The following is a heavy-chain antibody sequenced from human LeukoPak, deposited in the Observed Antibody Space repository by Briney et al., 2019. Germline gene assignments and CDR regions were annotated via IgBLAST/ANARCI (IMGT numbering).Heavy chain of an antibody. CDR2: INHSGST. CDR1: GGSFSGYY. Sequence: SETLSLTCAVYGGSFSGYYWSWIRQPPGKGLEWTGEINHSGSTNYNPSLKSRVTISVDTSKNQFSLKLSSVTAADTAVYYCARVSDSSGYYLFDYWGQGTLVTVSS. V-gene: IGHV4-34*01. D-gene: IGHD3-22*01. J-gene: IGHJ4*02. CDR3: ARVSDSSGYYLFDY.